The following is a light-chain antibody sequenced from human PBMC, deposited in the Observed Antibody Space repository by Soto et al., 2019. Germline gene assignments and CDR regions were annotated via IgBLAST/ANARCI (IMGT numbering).Light chain of an antibody. Sequence: QSVLTQPASVSGSPGQSITISCTGTTSDVGGYNYVSWYQQHPGKAPKLVIYEVSYRPSGVSNRFSGSKSGNTASLAISGLQSEDEADYFCAVWDEPLIEVFGTGTKLTVL. V-gene: IGLV2-14*01. J-gene: IGLJ1*01. CDR2: EVS. CDR1: TSDVGGYNY. CDR3: AVWDEPLIEV.